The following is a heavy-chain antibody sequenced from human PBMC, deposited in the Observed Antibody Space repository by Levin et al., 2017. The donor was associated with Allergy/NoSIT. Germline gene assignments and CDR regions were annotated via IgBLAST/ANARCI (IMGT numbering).Heavy chain of an antibody. CDR1: GFTFSDYY. CDR2: ISSSGTTR. CDR3: ARDEGVAVIDWYFDR. V-gene: IGHV3-11*01. D-gene: IGHD2/OR15-2a*01. J-gene: IGHJ2*01. Sequence: GGSLRLSCAASGFTFSDYYMSWIRQAPGKGLEWVSYISSSGTTRHYADSVKGRFTISRDNAKNSLYLQMNSLRAEDTAVYYCARDEGVAVIDWYFDRWGRGTLVTVSS.